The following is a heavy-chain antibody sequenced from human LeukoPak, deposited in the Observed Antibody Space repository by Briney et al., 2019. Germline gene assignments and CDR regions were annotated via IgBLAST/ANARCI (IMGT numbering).Heavy chain of an antibody. D-gene: IGHD5-12*01. Sequence: SVKVSCKASGGTFSSNAISWVRQAPGQGLGWMGWIIPIFGTANYAQKFQGRVTITADKSTSTAYMELSSLRSEDTAVYFCARSFGSGYDYYYYFMDVWGKGTTVTVSS. CDR1: GGTFSSNA. J-gene: IGHJ6*03. CDR3: ARSFGSGYDYYYYFMDV. V-gene: IGHV1-69*06. CDR2: IIPIFGTA.